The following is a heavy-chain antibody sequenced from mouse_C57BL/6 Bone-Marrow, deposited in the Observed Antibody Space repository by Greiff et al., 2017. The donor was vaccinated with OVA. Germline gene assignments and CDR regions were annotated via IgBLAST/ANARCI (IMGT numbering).Heavy chain of an antibody. CDR2: IYPRSGNT. J-gene: IGHJ1*03. D-gene: IGHD2-5*01. CDR1: GYTFTSYG. V-gene: IGHV1-81*01. CDR3: ARGDSNYGWYFDV. Sequence: QVQLQQSGAELARPGASVKLSCKASGYTFTSYGISWVKQRPGQGLEWIGEIYPRSGNTYYNEKFKGKATLTADKSSSTAYMELRSLTSEDSAVYFCARGDSNYGWYFDVWGTGTTVTVSS.